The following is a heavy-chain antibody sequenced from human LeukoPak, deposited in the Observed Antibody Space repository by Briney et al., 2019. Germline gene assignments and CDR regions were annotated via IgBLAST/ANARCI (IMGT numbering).Heavy chain of an antibody. CDR3: ARDGYSSGWHPRGYYYYGMDV. V-gene: IGHV4-30-4*01. CDR2: IYYSGST. J-gene: IGHJ6*02. Sequence: PSETLSLTCTVSGGSISSYYWSWIRQPPGKGLEWLGYIYYSGSTYYNPSLKSRVTISVDTSKNQFSLKLSSVTAADTAVYYCARDGYSSGWHPRGYYYYGMDVWGQGTTVTVSS. CDR1: GGSISSYY. D-gene: IGHD6-19*01.